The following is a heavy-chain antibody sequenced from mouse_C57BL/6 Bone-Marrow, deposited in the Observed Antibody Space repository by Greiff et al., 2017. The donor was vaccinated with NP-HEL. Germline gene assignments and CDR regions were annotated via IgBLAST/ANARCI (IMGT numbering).Heavy chain of an antibody. CDR3: AREGPWAMDY. J-gene: IGHJ4*01. Sequence: VKLMESGAELARPGASVKLSCKASGYTFTSYGISWVKQRTGQGLEWIGEIYPRSGNTYYNEKFKGKATLTADKSSSTAYMELRSLTSEDSAVYFCAREGPWAMDYWGQGTSVTVSS. CDR1: GYTFTSYG. CDR2: IYPRSGNT. V-gene: IGHV1-81*01. D-gene: IGHD3-3*01.